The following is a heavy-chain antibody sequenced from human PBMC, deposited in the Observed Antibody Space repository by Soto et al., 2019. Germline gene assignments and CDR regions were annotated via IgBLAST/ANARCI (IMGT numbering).Heavy chain of an antibody. D-gene: IGHD2-15*01. J-gene: IGHJ4*02. CDR2: ISGSGGST. V-gene: IGHV3-23*01. CDR1: GCTFSSYA. CDR3: AKSPHCSGGSCYAWGIDY. Sequence: EVQLLESGGGLVQPGGSLRLSCAAPGCTFSSYAMSWVRQAPGKGLEWVSAISGSGGSTYYADSVKGRFTISRDNSKNTLYLQMNSLRAEDTAVYYCAKSPHCSGGSCYAWGIDYWGQGTLVTVSS.